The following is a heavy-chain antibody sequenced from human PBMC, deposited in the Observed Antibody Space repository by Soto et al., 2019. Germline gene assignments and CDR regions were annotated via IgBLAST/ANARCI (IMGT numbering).Heavy chain of an antibody. CDR1: GFTFSSYA. D-gene: IGHD3-22*01. CDR2: ISGSGGNI. V-gene: IGHV3-23*01. CDR3: AKKLGGYYDSSGYSYSAFDI. J-gene: IGHJ3*02. Sequence: GSLRLSCVASGFTFSSYAMNWVRQAPGKGLEWVSVISGSGGNIYYADSVKGRFTISRDNSKNTLYLQMNSLRAEDTAVYYCAKKLGGYYDSSGYSYSAFDIWGQGTMVTVSS.